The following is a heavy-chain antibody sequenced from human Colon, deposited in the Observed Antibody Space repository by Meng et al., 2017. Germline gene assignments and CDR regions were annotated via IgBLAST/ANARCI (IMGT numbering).Heavy chain of an antibody. CDR3: TTLYGDFIS. J-gene: IGHJ4*02. CDR1: GDYISNDGW. V-gene: IGHV4-4*02. D-gene: IGHD4-17*01. Sequence: QVRLQESGPGLVKPSGTLSLTCDVSGDYISNDGWWSLVRQSPGKGLEWIGEIYHSGRTNYNPSVKSRVTMSVDKSQNQFSLKLSSVTAADTAVYYCTTLYGDFISWGQGTLVTVSS. CDR2: IYHSGRT.